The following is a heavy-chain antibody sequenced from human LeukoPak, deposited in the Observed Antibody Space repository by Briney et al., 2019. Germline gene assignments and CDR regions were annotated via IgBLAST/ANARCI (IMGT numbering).Heavy chain of an antibody. J-gene: IGHJ5*02. CDR2: ITSSGGIT. D-gene: IGHD2-21*02. Sequence: PGASLRLSRAASGFTYNSHEMLWAGQPPGKGLEWGSYITSSGGITYYADSVKGRFTVSRDNAKNSLFLQMNSLRAEDTAIYYCAGERNCGGDCYQGSWFDPWGQGTLVTVSS. CDR3: AGERNCGGDCYQGSWFDP. CDR1: GFTYNSHE. V-gene: IGHV3-48*03.